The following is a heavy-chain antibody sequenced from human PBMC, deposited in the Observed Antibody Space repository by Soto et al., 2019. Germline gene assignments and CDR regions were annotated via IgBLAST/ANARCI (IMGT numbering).Heavy chain of an antibody. CDR1: GFTFSSYG. J-gene: IGHJ6*02. CDR2: IWYDGSNK. Sequence: QVQLVESGGGVVQPGRSLRLSCAASGFTFSSYGMHWVRQAPGKGLEWVAVIWYDGSNKYYADSVKGRFTISRDNSKNTLYLQMNSLRAEDTAVYYCARDGEGCGGDCSGGMDVWGQGTTVTVSS. CDR3: ARDGEGCGGDCSGGMDV. V-gene: IGHV3-33*01. D-gene: IGHD2-21*02.